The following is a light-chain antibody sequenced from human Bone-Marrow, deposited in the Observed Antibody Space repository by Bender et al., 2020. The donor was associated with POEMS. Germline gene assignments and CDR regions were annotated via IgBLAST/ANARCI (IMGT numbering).Light chain of an antibody. CDR1: GSNIGGYP. J-gene: IGLJ2*01. CDR2: TNN. CDR3: CSYGDNNKVL. Sequence: QSALTQPASVSGTPGQRVTISCSGSGSNIGGYPVNWYQQLPGTAPRLLIYTNNERPSGVSNRFSGSKSGNTASLTISGLQAEDEADYYCCSYGDNNKVLFGGGTKLTVL. V-gene: IGLV1-44*01.